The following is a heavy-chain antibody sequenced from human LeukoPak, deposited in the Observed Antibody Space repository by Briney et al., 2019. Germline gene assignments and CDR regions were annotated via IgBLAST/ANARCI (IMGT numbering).Heavy chain of an antibody. CDR1: GFTFSSCA. D-gene: IGHD2-2*01. Sequence: GASLRLSCAASGFTFSSCAMSWVRQAPGKGLEWVSTMSGSGDSSYYADSLKDRFTISRDDSQNTLYLQTNSPTTEDTAIYYCAKRGFCSSTTCSLYYYYDLAVWGQGTTVTVSS. V-gene: IGHV3-23*01. CDR2: MSGSGDSS. CDR3: AKRGFCSSTTCSLYYYYDLAV. J-gene: IGHJ6*02.